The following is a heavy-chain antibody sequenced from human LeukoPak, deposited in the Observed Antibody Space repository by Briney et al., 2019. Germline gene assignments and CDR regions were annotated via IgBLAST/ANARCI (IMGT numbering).Heavy chain of an antibody. V-gene: IGHV3-53*01. CDR3: ARDTVTTFRFRDYYYYGMDV. CDR1: GFTVSTNY. D-gene: IGHD4-17*01. Sequence: PGGSLRLSCAASGFTVSTNYMNWVRQAPGKGLEWVSVICSAGSTYYADSVKGRFTISRDNSKNTLYLQMNNLRAEHTAVYYCARDTVTTFRFRDYYYYGMDVWGQGTTVTVSS. J-gene: IGHJ6*02. CDR2: ICSAGST.